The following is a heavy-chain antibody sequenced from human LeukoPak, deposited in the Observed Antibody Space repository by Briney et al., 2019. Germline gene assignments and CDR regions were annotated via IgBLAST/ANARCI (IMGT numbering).Heavy chain of an antibody. D-gene: IGHD2-15*01. V-gene: IGHV3-30*03. CDR1: GFTFSSYW. CDR3: AREAKGYYFDY. Sequence: AGGSLRLSCAASGFTFSSYWMSWVRQAPGKGLEWVAVISYDGSNKYYADSVKGRFTISRDNSKNTLYLQMNSLRAEDTAVYYCAREAKGYYFDYWGQGTLVTVSS. J-gene: IGHJ4*02. CDR2: ISYDGSNK.